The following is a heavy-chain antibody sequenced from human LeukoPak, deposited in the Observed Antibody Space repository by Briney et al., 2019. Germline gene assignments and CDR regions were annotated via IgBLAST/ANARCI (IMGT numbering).Heavy chain of an antibody. D-gene: IGHD2-15*01. Sequence: GGSLRLSCAASAFTFSSYAMSWDRQAPGKGLEWVSAISGSGGSTYYADSVKGRFTISRDNSKNTLYLQMNSLRAEDTAVYYCAKSLRYCSGGSCYGGFDYWGQGTLVTVSS. V-gene: IGHV3-23*01. CDR1: AFTFSSYA. CDR3: AKSLRYCSGGSCYGGFDY. J-gene: IGHJ4*02. CDR2: ISGSGGST.